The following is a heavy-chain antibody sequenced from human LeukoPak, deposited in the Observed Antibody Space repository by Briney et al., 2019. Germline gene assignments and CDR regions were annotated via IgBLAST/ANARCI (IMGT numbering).Heavy chain of an antibody. V-gene: IGHV3-48*03. CDR3: ARERGGHRTGQFDQ. CDR1: GFTFSSYE. CDR2: ISSSGSTI. J-gene: IGHJ4*02. Sequence: PGGSLRLSCAASGFTFSSYEMNWVRQAPGKGLEWVSYISSSGSTIYYADSVKGRFTISRDNAKNSLYLQMNSLRAEDTAIYYCARERGGHRTGQFDQWGQGILVTVSS. D-gene: IGHD1-1*01.